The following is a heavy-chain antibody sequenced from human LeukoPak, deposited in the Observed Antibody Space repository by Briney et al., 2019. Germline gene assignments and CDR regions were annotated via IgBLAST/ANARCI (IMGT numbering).Heavy chain of an antibody. J-gene: IGHJ4*02. V-gene: IGHV3-30*04. CDR2: ISYDGSNK. D-gene: IGHD3-16*01. Sequence: GGSLRLSCAASGFTFSSYAMHWVRQAPGKGLEWVAVISYDGSNKYYADSVKGRFTISRDNSKNSLYLQMNSLRAEDMALYYCAKDFIPFGGGNYFDYWGQGTLVTVSS. CDR1: GFTFSSYA. CDR3: AKDFIPFGGGNYFDY.